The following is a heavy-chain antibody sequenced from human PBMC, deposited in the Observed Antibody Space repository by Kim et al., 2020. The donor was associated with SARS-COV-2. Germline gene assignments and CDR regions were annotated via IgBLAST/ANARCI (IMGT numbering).Heavy chain of an antibody. D-gene: IGHD3-16*01. J-gene: IGHJ4*02. Sequence: GGSLRLSCAASGFTFSSYGMHWVRQAPGKGLEWVAVIWYDGSNKYYAASVKGRFTISRDKSKNTLYLQMNSLRAEDTAVYYCARDVRGERYYFDYWGQGTLFTVSS. V-gene: IGHV3-33*01. CDR3: ARDVRGERYYFDY. CDR2: IWYDGSNK. CDR1: GFTFSSYG.